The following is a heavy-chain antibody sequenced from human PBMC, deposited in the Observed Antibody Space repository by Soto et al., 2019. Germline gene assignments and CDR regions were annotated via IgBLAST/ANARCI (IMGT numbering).Heavy chain of an antibody. CDR2: INHSGST. D-gene: IGHD5-18*01. V-gene: IGHV4-34*01. CDR3: ARGRRGYSYGFGGYYFDY. Sequence: TLSLTCAVYGGSFSGYYWSWIRQPPGKGLEWIGEINHSGSTNYDPSLKSRVTISVDTSKNQFSLKLSSVTAADTAVYYCARGRRGYSYGFGGYYFDYWGQGTLVTVSS. J-gene: IGHJ4*02. CDR1: GGSFSGYY.